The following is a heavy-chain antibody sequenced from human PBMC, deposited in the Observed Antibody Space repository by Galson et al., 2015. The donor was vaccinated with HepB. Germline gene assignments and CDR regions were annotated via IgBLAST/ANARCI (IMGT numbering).Heavy chain of an antibody. CDR1: GFTVSSSY. D-gene: IGHD2-2*01. CDR3: ARDSSCSSTSCYSRPGVFDI. CDR2: IYSGGTS. Sequence: SLRLSCAASGFTVSSSYMSWVRQAPGKGLEWVSIIYSGGTSYYADSVKGRFTISRDSSRNTLHLQMNSLRAEDTAVYYCARDSSCSSTSCYSRPGVFDIWGQGTMVTVSS. J-gene: IGHJ3*02. V-gene: IGHV3-53*01.